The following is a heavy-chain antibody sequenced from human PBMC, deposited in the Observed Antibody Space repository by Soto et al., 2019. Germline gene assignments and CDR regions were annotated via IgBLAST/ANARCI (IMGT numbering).Heavy chain of an antibody. CDR1: GLTFTNAW. D-gene: IGHD6-19*01. Sequence: EVQLVESGGGLVKPGGSLRLSCAASGLTFTNAWMNWVRQVPGKGLEWVGRIKSKTNGGTIEYAGCVKDRLTISRDDSKDTLYLQMNSLKTEDTAVYYCNTDRHDRSRGWYLEYWGQGTLVTVSS. J-gene: IGHJ4*02. CDR3: NTDRHDRSRGWYLEY. CDR2: IKSKTNGGTI. V-gene: IGHV3-15*07.